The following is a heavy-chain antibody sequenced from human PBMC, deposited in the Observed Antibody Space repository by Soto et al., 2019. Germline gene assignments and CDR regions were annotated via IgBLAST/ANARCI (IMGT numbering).Heavy chain of an antibody. V-gene: IGHV1-2*04. J-gene: IGHJ6*02. Sequence: ASVKVSCKASGYSFTDYHIHWVRQAPGQGLEWLGRINPKSGGTSTAQKFQGWVTMTRDRSISTVYMELTRLRSDDTAVYFCARGHSTDCSNGVCSFFYNHEMDVWGQGTTVTVSS. CDR3: ARGHSTDCSNGVCSFFYNHEMDV. CDR2: INPKSGGT. CDR1: GYSFTDYH. D-gene: IGHD2-8*01.